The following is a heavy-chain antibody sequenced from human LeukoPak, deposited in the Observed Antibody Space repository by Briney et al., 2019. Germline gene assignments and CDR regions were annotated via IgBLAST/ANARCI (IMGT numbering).Heavy chain of an antibody. V-gene: IGHV4-39*01. J-gene: IGHJ4*02. Sequence: SETLSLTCTVSGGSISSSSAYWGWIRQPPGKGLEWIGSIYYSKNTYYNPSLKSRVTISADTSKNQFSLTLGSVSATDTAVYYCVSPRGFSYGYFDCWGQGTLVTVSS. CDR3: VSPRGFSYGYFDC. D-gene: IGHD5-18*01. CDR2: IYYSKNT. CDR1: GGSISSSSAY.